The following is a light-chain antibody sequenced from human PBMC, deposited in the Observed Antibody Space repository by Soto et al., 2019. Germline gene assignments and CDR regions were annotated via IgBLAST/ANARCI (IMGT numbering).Light chain of an antibody. CDR3: SSYASSTTYVV. V-gene: IGLV2-14*01. CDR2: EVT. J-gene: IGLJ2*01. CDR1: NSDVGDYNY. Sequence: QYVLTQPASVSGSPGQSITISCTGTNSDVGDYNYVSWYQHHPGKAPKLMIYEVTNRPSGVSNRFSGSKSGNTASLTISGLQADDEADYYCSSYASSTTYVVFGGGTKLTVL.